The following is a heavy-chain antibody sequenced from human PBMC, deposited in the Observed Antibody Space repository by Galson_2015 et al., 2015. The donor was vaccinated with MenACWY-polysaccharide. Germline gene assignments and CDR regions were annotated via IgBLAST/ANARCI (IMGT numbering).Heavy chain of an antibody. CDR3: ARGHYGMDV. V-gene: IGHV3-7*01. Sequence: SLRLSCAATGFTFSSYGMGWVRQAPGKGLEWVANIKKDGSEKHYVDSVKGRFTISRDNALYLQMNSLRAEDTAVYFCARGHYGMDVWGQGTTVTVSS. CDR2: IKKDGSEK. CDR1: GFTFSSYG. J-gene: IGHJ6*02.